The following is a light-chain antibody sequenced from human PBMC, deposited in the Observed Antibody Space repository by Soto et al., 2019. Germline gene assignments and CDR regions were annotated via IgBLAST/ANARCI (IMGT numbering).Light chain of an antibody. Sequence: QLVLTQPPSVSGAPGQRVTISCTGSSSNIGAGYDVHWYQQLPGTAPKLLIYGHSNRPSGVPDRFSGSKSGTSASLAITGLQAEDEADYYCQSYDSSLSGSNVVFGGGTKLTVL. CDR1: SSNIGAGYD. V-gene: IGLV1-40*01. CDR2: GHS. J-gene: IGLJ2*01. CDR3: QSYDSSLSGSNVV.